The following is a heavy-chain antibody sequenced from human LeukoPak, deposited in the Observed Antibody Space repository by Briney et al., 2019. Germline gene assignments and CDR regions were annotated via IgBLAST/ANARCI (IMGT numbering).Heavy chain of an antibody. CDR2: IIPIFGTA. CDR1: GGTFSSYA. D-gene: IGHD5-12*01. J-gene: IGHJ6*03. CDR3: ASNSGYEAGHYHYYMDV. Sequence: GASVKVSCKASGGTFSSYAISWVRQAPGQGLEWMGGIIPIFGTANYAQKFQGRVTITTDESTSTAYMELSSLRSEDTAVYYCASNSGYEAGHYHYYMDVWGKGTTVTVSS. V-gene: IGHV1-69*05.